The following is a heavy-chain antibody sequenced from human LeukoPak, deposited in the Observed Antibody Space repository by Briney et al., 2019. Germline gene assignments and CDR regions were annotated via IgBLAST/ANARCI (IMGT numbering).Heavy chain of an antibody. CDR2: IYYSGSA. J-gene: IGHJ4*02. V-gene: IGHV4-59*02. CDR1: GGSVSSYY. Sequence: SETLSLTCTVSGGSVSSYYWSWIRQPPGKGLEWIGYIYYSGSANYNPSLKSRVTISVDTSKNQFSLKLSSVTAADTAVYYCARDQYGDYFGFDYWGQGTLVTVSS. D-gene: IGHD4-17*01. CDR3: ARDQYGDYFGFDY.